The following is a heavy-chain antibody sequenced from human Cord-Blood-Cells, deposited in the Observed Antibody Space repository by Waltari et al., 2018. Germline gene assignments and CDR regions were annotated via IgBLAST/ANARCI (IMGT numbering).Heavy chain of an antibody. J-gene: IGHJ6*03. V-gene: IGHV4-59*01. CDR3: ARVAVGASENYYMDV. Sequence: QVQLQESGPGLVKPSETLSLTCTVPGGSISSYYWSWIRQPPGKGLEWIGYIYYSGSTNYNPSLKSRVTISVDTSKNQFSLKLGSVTAADTAVYYCARVAVGASENYYMDVWGKGTTVTVSS. CDR1: GGSISSYY. CDR2: IYYSGST. D-gene: IGHD1-26*01.